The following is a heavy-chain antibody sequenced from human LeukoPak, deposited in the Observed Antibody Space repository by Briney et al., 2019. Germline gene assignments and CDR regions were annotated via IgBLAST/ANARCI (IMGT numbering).Heavy chain of an antibody. J-gene: IGHJ4*02. CDR2: ISGSGGST. D-gene: IGHD3-22*01. CDR1: GFTFSSYG. V-gene: IGHV3-23*01. CDR3: AKMRDKDSSGYYYRLESGLREYFFDY. Sequence: GGSLRLSCAASGFTFSSYGMSWVRQAPGKGLEWVSAISGSGGSTYYADSVKGRFTISRDNSKNTLYLQMNSLRAEDTAVYYCAKMRDKDSSGYYYRLESGLREYFFDYWGQGTLVTVSS.